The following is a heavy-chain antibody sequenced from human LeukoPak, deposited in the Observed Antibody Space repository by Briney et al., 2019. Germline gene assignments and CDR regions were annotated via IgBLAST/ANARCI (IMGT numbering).Heavy chain of an antibody. CDR1: GFTFSSYR. Sequence: PGGSLRLSCAASGFTFSSYRMSWVRQAPGKGLEWVANIKQDGSEKYYVDSVKGRFTISRDNAKNSLYLQMNSLRAEDTALYYCARDVSFLYPHTFDIWGQGTMVTVSS. J-gene: IGHJ3*02. CDR2: IKQDGSEK. CDR3: ARDVSFLYPHTFDI. D-gene: IGHD2/OR15-2a*01. V-gene: IGHV3-7*03.